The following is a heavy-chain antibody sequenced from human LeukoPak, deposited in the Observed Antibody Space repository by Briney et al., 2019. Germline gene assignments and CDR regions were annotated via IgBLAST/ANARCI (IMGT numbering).Heavy chain of an antibody. V-gene: IGHV3-23*01. J-gene: IGHJ4*02. CDR1: GFTFSNYA. Sequence: GGSLRLSCAASGFTFSNYAMSWVRQAPRKGLEWVSAISGSASSTYYADSVKGRFTISRDNSKNTLYLQMNSLRAEDTAVYYCARLLQLEREVVFDYWGQGTLVTVSS. D-gene: IGHD1-1*01. CDR3: ARLLQLEREVVFDY. CDR2: ISGSASST.